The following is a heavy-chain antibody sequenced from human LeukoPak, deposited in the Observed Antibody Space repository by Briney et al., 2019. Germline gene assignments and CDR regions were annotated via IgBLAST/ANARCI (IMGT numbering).Heavy chain of an antibody. CDR3: ARDNSGGSTWWFDP. V-gene: IGHV1-18*01. CDR1: GYAFTSYG. J-gene: IGHJ5*02. Sequence: GASVKVSCKASGYAFTSYGISWVRQAPGQGLEWVGWIRGDNGNTNYAQKLQGRVTMTTDTSTSTAYMELRSLGSDETAVYYCARDNSGGSTWWFDPWGQGTLVTVSS. D-gene: IGHD2-15*01. CDR2: IRGDNGNT.